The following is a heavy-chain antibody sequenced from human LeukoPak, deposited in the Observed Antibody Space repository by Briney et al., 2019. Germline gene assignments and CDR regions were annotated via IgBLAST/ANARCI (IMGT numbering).Heavy chain of an antibody. D-gene: IGHD4-17*01. V-gene: IGHV4-59*08. J-gene: IGHJ4*02. CDR3: ARHFVPQGRAMTTATTFDY. CDR1: GGSISSYY. Sequence: TSETLSLTCTVSGGSISSYYWSWIRQPPGKGLEWIGYIYYSGSTNYNPSLKSRVTISVDTSKNQFSLKLSSVTAADTAVYYCARHFVPQGRAMTTATTFDYWGQGTLVTVSS. CDR2: IYYSGST.